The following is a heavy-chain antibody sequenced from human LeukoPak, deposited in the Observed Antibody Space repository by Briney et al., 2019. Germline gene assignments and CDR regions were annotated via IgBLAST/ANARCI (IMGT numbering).Heavy chain of an antibody. CDR2: IIPIFGTA. D-gene: IGHD4-17*01. J-gene: IGHJ6*02. CDR3: ARDVGRDYGDLLNYYYYYGMDV. Sequence: SVKVSCKASGGTFSSYAISWVRQAPGQGLEWMGGIIPIFGTANYAQKFQGRVTITADESTSTAYMELSSLRSEDTAVYYCARDVGRDYGDLLNYYYYYGMDVWGQGTTVTVSS. V-gene: IGHV1-69*13. CDR1: GGTFSSYA.